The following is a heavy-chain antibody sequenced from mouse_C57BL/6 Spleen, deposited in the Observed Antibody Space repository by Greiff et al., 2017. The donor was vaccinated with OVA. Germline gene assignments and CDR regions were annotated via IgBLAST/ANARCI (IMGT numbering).Heavy chain of an antibody. Sequence: EVMLVESGGGLVKPGGSLKLSCAASGFTFSSYAMSWVRQTPEKRLEWVATISDGGSSTYYPANVKGRFTISRDNAKNNLYLQMSHLKSEDTAMYYCARRGDYGSTSFDYWGQGTTLTVSS. CDR1: GFTFSSYA. CDR3: ARRGDYGSTSFDY. V-gene: IGHV5-4*03. CDR2: ISDGGSST. D-gene: IGHD1-1*01. J-gene: IGHJ2*01.